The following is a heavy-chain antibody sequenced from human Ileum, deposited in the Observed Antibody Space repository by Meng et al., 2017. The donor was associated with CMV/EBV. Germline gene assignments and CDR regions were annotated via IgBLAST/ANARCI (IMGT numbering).Heavy chain of an antibody. Sequence: GESLKISCAVSGFSVTSYFMTWVRQAPGKGLEYVSFIRSDDSTNYAKSVQGRFTISRDNSKNTVFLLINSLRAEDTALYYCARACRQVNNCYLDYWGQGNLVNGAS. CDR3: ARACRQVNNCYLDY. V-gene: IGHV3-53*01. J-gene: IGHJ4*02. D-gene: IGHD5-24*01. CDR2: IRSDDST. CDR1: GFSVTSYF.